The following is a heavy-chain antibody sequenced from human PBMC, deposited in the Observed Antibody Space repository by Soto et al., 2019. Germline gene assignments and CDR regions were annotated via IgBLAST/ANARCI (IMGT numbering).Heavy chain of an antibody. CDR3: ARSPTSRFDY. CDR2: ISSEGSTR. J-gene: IGHJ4*02. Sequence: AGGSLRLSCAASGFTFGTFAMHCIRQAPGKGLEWVAVISSEGSTRYYADSVKGRFTISRDNSKNTHFLTMNSSRPDDSPGFYGARSPTSRFDYWRQGIMGTVSS. CDR1: GFTFGTFA. V-gene: IGHV3-30-3*01.